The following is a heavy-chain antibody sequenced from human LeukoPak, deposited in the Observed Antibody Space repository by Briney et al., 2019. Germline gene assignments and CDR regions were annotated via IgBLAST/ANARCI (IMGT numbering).Heavy chain of an antibody. J-gene: IGHJ4*02. CDR2: ISGSGGST. Sequence: GGSLRLSCAASGFTFSSHAMSWVRQAPGKGLEWVSAISGSGGSTYYADSVKGRFTISRDNSKNTLYLQMNSLRAEDTAVYYCAKGQWLDYYFDYWGQGTLVTVSS. D-gene: IGHD5-12*01. V-gene: IGHV3-23*01. CDR3: AKGQWLDYYFDY. CDR1: GFTFSSHA.